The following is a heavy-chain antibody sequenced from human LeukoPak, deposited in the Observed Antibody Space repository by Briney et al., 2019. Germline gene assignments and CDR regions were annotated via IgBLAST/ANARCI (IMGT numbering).Heavy chain of an antibody. D-gene: IGHD1-1*01. CDR3: ARDKSGLLQLERRDFDY. CDR1: GGSISSSSYY. Sequence: SETVSLTCTVSGGSISSSSYYWCWIRQPPGKGLEWIGSIYYSGSTYYNPSLKSRVTISVDTSKNQFSLKLSSVTAADTAVYYCARDKSGLLQLERRDFDYWGQGTLVTVSS. J-gene: IGHJ4*02. V-gene: IGHV4-39*07. CDR2: IYYSGST.